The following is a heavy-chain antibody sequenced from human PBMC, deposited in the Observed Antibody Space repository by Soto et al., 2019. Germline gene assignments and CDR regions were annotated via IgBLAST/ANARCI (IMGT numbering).Heavy chain of an antibody. CDR2: ISGSDGRT. Sequence: GGSLRLSCAASGLPVSDNYMSWVRQAPGKGLEWVSSISGSDGRTYYADSVKGRFTVSRDNSRNTLYLQMNNLRAEDTATYHCAARSANSYLYLQFWGQGTPVTVSS. V-gene: IGHV3-23*01. J-gene: IGHJ1*01. CDR1: GLPVSDNY. D-gene: IGHD3-10*01. CDR3: AARSANSYLYLQF.